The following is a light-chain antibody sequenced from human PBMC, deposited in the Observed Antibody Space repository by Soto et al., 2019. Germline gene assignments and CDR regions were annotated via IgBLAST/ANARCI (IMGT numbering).Light chain of an antibody. CDR3: QQYYSTPPIT. CDR1: QSVLYSSNNKNY. Sequence: DIFMTQSPDSLAVSLGERATINCKSSQSVLYSSNNKNYLAWYQQKPGQPPKLLIYWASTRESGVPDRFSGSGSGTDFTLTISSLKAEDVAVYYCQQYYSTPPITFGQGTRLEIK. CDR2: WAS. V-gene: IGKV4-1*01. J-gene: IGKJ5*01.